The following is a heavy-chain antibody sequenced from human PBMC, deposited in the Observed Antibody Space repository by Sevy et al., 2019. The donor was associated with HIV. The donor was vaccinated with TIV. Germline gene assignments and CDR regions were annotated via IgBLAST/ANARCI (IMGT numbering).Heavy chain of an antibody. J-gene: IGHJ4*02. D-gene: IGHD2-2*01. CDR3: ARDPDTSSKIDF. Sequence: GGSLRLSCAASGFSFSQHWMHWVRQAPGKGLEWVARINEDGSKKYYADSVKGRFTLTRDNAKNSLYLQMSSLRVEDSAVYYCARDPDTSSKIDFWGQGTLVTVSS. CDR1: GFSFSQHW. CDR2: INEDGSKK. V-gene: IGHV3-7*01.